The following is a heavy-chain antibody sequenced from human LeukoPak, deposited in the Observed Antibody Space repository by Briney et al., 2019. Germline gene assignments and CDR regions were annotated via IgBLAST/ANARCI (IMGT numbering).Heavy chain of an antibody. D-gene: IGHD3-22*01. CDR3: ARDAKYSYYYDSSGPRAPDY. V-gene: IGHV3-33*08. CDR2: IWYDGSNK. J-gene: IGHJ4*02. CDR1: GFTFSTYA. Sequence: PGRSLRLSCAASGFTFSTYAIHWVRQAPGKGLEWVAVIWYDGSNKYYADSVKGRFTISRDNSKNTLYLQMNSLRAEDTAVYYCARDAKYSYYYDSSGPRAPDYWGQGTLVTVSS.